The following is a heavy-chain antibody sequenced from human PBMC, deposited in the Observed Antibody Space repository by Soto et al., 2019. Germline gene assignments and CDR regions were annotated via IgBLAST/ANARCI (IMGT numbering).Heavy chain of an antibody. CDR2: ISGSGGST. D-gene: IGHD2-15*01. CDR1: GFTFSSYA. J-gene: IGHJ4*02. V-gene: IGHV3-23*01. CDR3: AKDSCSGGSCTSDY. Sequence: EVQLLESGGGLVQPGGSLRLSCAASGFTFSSYAMSWVRQAPGRGLEWVSAISGSGGSTYYADSVKGRFTISRDNSKNTLYLQMNSLRAEDTAVYYCAKDSCSGGSCTSDYWGQGTLVTVSS.